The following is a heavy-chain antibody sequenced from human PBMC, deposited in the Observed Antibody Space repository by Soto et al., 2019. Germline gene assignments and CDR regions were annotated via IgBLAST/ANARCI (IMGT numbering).Heavy chain of an antibody. CDR3: ARALRGFSAYDAPLDLDT. CDR2: ISNDGSDK. V-gene: IGHV3-30*03. J-gene: IGHJ5*02. CDR1: ESTFSNSG. D-gene: IGHD5-12*01. Sequence: PGGSLRLSCAASESTFSNSGMHWVRQAPGKGLKWVAVISNDGSDKYYADSVKGRFTISRENSKKTLFLQMNSLRPEDTAVYYCARALRGFSAYDAPLDLDTWGQGPLATV.